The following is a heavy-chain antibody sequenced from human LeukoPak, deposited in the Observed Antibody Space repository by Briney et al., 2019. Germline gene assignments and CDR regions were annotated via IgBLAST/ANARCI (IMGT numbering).Heavy chain of an antibody. CDR1: GYTFTDYY. Sequence: ASVKVSCKASGYTFTDYYLHWVRQAPGQGLEGMGWINPNTGGTNYPQKFQGRVTMTRDTSISTAYMELTRLRSDDTAVYYCARGSDDCAATSCYSPYYYSYFYMDVWGKGTTVTVSS. V-gene: IGHV1-2*02. J-gene: IGHJ6*03. CDR2: INPNTGGT. CDR3: ARGSDDCAATSCYSPYYYSYFYMDV. D-gene: IGHD2-2*02.